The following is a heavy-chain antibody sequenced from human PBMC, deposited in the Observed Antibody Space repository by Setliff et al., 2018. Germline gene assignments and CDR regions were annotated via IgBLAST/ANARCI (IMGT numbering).Heavy chain of an antibody. J-gene: IGHJ5*02. CDR3: ARGVVVVVAATSNYFDP. CDR1: GFTFSKYG. Sequence: PGGSLRLSCAASGFTFSKYGMYWVRQAPGKGLEWVAFIGNDGSNKYYADSVKGRFTISRDNSKNALYLQMNSLRAEDTAEYYCARGVVVVVAATSNYFDPWGQGTLVTVSS. V-gene: IGHV3-30*02. D-gene: IGHD2-15*01. CDR2: IGNDGSNK.